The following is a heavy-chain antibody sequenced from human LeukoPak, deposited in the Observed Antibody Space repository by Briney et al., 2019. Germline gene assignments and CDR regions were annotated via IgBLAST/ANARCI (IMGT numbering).Heavy chain of an antibody. V-gene: IGHV3-7*01. D-gene: IGHD3-9*01. J-gene: IGHJ3*02. CDR2: IEQDGSEK. CDR3: AREKPLTYYDILTEAFDI. Sequence: GGSLRLSCAASGFTFSSDWMSWVRQAPGKGLEWVANIEQDGSEKYYVDSVKGRFTISRDNAKNSLYLQMNSLRAEDTAVYYCAREKPLTYYDILTEAFDIWGQGTMVTVSS. CDR1: GFTFSSDW.